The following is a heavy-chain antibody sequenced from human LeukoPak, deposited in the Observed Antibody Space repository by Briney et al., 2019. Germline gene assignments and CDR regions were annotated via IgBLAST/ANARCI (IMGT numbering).Heavy chain of an antibody. J-gene: IGHJ4*02. CDR1: GYTFTSYG. Sequence: ASVRVSCKASGYTFTSYGISWVRQAPGQGLEWMGWISAYNGNTNYAQKLQGRVTMTTDTSTSTAYMELRSLRSDDTAVYYCARGPRYDFWSGYRYWGQGTLVTVSS. CDR2: ISAYNGNT. V-gene: IGHV1-18*01. CDR3: ARGPRYDFWSGYRY. D-gene: IGHD3-3*01.